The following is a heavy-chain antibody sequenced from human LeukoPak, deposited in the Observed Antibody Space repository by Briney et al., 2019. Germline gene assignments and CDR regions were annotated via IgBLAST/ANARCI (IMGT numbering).Heavy chain of an antibody. CDR1: GFTFSSYS. D-gene: IGHD3-22*01. V-gene: IGHV3-21*01. CDR3: ARETVVPEGYFDL. CDR2: ISSSSGYI. Sequence: GGSLRLSCAASGFTFSSYSMNWVRQAPGKGLEWVSSISSSSGYIYYADSVKGRFTISRDNAKNSLYLQMNSLRAEDTAVYYCARETVVPEGYFDLWGRGTLVTVSS. J-gene: IGHJ2*01.